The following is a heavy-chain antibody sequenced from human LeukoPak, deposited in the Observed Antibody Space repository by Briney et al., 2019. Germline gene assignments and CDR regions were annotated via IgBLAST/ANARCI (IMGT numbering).Heavy chain of an antibody. Sequence: SVKVSCKASGGTFSSYAISWVRQAPGQGLEWMGGIIPIFGTANYAQKFQGRVTITADESTSTAYMELSSLRSEDTAVYYCARVLGGDYYGSGSYRYYYYYMDVWGKGTTVTISS. V-gene: IGHV1-69*13. J-gene: IGHJ6*03. CDR3: ARVLGGDYYGSGSYRYYYYYMDV. CDR1: GGTFSSYA. CDR2: IIPIFGTA. D-gene: IGHD3-10*01.